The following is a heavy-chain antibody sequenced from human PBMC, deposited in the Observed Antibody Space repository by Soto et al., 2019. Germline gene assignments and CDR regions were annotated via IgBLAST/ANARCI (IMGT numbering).Heavy chain of an antibody. Sequence: SETLSLTCAVYGGSFSGYYWSWIRQPPGKGLEWIGEINHSGSTNYNPSLKSRVTISVDTSKNQFSLKLSSVTAADTAVYYCARGDYYGSGSYCFDYWGQGTLVTVSS. V-gene: IGHV4-34*01. J-gene: IGHJ4*02. CDR1: GGSFSGYY. CDR2: INHSGST. D-gene: IGHD3-10*01. CDR3: ARGDYYGSGSYCFDY.